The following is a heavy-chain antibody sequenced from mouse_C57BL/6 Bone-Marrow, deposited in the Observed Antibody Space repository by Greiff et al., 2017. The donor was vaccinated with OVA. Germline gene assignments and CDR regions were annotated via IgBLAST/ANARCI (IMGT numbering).Heavy chain of an antibody. Sequence: DVQLVESGGGLVKPGGSLKLSCAASGFTFSSYDMSWVRQTPEKRLEWVATISDGGSYTYYPDNVKGRITISRDNAKNNLYLRMSHLKSEDTAMYYCARPDGTRYFEVWGTGTTVTVSS. CDR1: GFTFSSYD. D-gene: IGHD2-3*01. J-gene: IGHJ1*03. CDR2: ISDGGSYT. CDR3: ARPDGTRYFEV. V-gene: IGHV5-4*01.